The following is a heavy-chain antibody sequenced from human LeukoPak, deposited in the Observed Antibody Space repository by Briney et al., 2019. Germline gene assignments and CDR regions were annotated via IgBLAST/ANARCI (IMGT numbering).Heavy chain of an antibody. J-gene: IGHJ4*02. V-gene: IGHV3-30-3*02. Sequence: SGGSLRLSCAASGFTFSSYAMHWVRQAPGKGLEWVALISYDGSNKYYADSVKGRFTISRDNSKNTLYLQMNSLRAEDTAVYYCAKTNALDFDYWGQGTLVTVSS. CDR3: AKTNALDFDY. CDR2: ISYDGSNK. D-gene: IGHD2-8*01. CDR1: GFTFSSYA.